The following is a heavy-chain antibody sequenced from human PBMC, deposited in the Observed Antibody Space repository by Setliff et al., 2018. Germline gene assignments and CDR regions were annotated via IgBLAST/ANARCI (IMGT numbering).Heavy chain of an antibody. D-gene: IGHD2-15*01. V-gene: IGHV3-72*01. Sequence: GGSLRLSCAASGFTFSTYRMHWVRQAPGKGLEWVGRSRNKANTYTIAYAASVEGRFTISRDDSENSVYLEMNRLNTDDTAVYYCARSPAFDYWGQGTLVTVSS. J-gene: IGHJ4*02. CDR3: ARSPAFDY. CDR2: SRNKANTYTI. CDR1: GFTFSTYR.